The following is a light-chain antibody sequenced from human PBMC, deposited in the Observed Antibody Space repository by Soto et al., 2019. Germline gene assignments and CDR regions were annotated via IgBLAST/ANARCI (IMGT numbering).Light chain of an antibody. V-gene: IGKV3-15*01. Sequence: IVMTQSPATLSVSPGERATLSCRASQSVSSNLAWYQQKPGQAPRLLIYGASTRATGIPARFSGSGSGTECTLTISRLQSEDFAVYYCQQYNNWTHTFGQGTKLEIK. CDR3: QQYNNWTHT. CDR2: GAS. J-gene: IGKJ2*01. CDR1: QSVSSN.